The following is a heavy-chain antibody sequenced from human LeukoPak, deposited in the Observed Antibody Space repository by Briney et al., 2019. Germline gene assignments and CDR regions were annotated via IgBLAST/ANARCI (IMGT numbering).Heavy chain of an antibody. CDR2: IYYSGST. D-gene: IGHD3-16*02. CDR1: GGSISSSSYY. V-gene: IGHV4-39*01. J-gene: IGHJ4*02. Sequence: SETLSLTCTVSGGSISSSSYYWGWIRQPPGKGLEWIGSIYYSGSTYYNPSLKSRVTISVDTSKNQFSLKLSSVTAADTAVYYCAGGGIMITFGGVIVPLPLDYWGQGTLVTVSS. CDR3: AGGGIMITFGGVIVPLPLDY.